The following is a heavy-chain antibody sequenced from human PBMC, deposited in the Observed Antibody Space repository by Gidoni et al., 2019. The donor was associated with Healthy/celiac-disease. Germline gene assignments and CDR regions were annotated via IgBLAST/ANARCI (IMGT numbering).Heavy chain of an antibody. CDR2: IKQDGSEK. CDR3: ARDTPPGSYRDPGLFDY. D-gene: IGHD1-26*01. Sequence: EVQLVESGGGLVQPGGSLRLSCAASGFPFSSYWMSWVRQAPGKGLEWVANIKQDGSEKYYVDSVKGRFTISRDNAKNSLYLQMNSLRAEDTAVYYCARDTPPGSYRDPGLFDYWGQGTLVTVSS. V-gene: IGHV3-7*01. CDR1: GFPFSSYW. J-gene: IGHJ4*02.